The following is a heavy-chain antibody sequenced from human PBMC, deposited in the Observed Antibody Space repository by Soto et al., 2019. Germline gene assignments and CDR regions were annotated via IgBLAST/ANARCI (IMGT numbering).Heavy chain of an antibody. J-gene: IGHJ3*02. D-gene: IGHD3-16*01. CDR3: ARYLGGLDI. V-gene: IGHV4-30-2*01. Sequence: PSDTLSLTCAVSGGSIPSGGYSWSWIRQPPGKGLEWIGYIYHSGSTYYNPSLKSRVTISVDRSKNQFSLKLSSVTAADTAVYYCARYLGGLDIWGQGTMVS. CDR2: IYHSGST. CDR1: GGSIPSGGYS.